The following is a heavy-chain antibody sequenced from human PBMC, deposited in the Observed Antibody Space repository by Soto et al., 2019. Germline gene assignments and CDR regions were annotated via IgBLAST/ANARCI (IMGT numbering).Heavy chain of an antibody. CDR1: GGSISSYY. V-gene: IGHV4-59*01. CDR2: IYYSGST. Sequence: QVQLQESGPGLVKPSETLSLTCTVSGGSISSYYWSWIRQPPGKGLEWIGYIYYSGSTNYNPSLNSRVTIPLDTSNTQSSLKLSSVTAADTAVYYCASARPKGYYYDGMDVWGQGTTVTVSS. J-gene: IGHJ6*02. CDR3: ASARPKGYYYDGMDV.